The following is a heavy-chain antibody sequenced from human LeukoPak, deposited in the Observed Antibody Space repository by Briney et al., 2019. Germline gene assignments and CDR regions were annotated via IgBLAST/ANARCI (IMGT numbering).Heavy chain of an antibody. J-gene: IGHJ4*02. V-gene: IGHV3-30*02. CDR3: AKGYYDSSGYYLDY. CDR2: IRYDGSNK. Sequence: GGSLRLSCAASGFTFSNYGMHWVRQAPGKGLEWVTFIRYDGSNKYYADSVKGRFTISRDNSKNTLDLQMNSLRAEDTAVFYCAKGYYDSSGYYLDYWGQGTLVTVSS. D-gene: IGHD3-22*01. CDR1: GFTFSNYG.